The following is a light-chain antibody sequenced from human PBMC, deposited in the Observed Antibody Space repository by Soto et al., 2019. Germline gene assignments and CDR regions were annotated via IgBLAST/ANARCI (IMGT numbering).Light chain of an antibody. CDR1: NSNIGAGYD. CDR3: QSYGDSLSGYV. Sequence: QSALTQPPSVSGAPGQRVTISCTGSNSNIGAGYDVHWYQQLPGTAPNLLIYGNSNRPSGVPDRFSGSKSGTSASLTITGLQAEAEADYYCQSYGDSLSGYVFGPGTKVTVL. V-gene: IGLV1-40*01. J-gene: IGLJ1*01. CDR2: GNS.